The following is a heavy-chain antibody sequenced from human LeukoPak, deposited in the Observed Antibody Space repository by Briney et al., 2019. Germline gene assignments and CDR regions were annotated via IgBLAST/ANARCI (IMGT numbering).Heavy chain of an antibody. J-gene: IGHJ2*01. CDR1: GGSLSSGGYY. V-gene: IGHV4-30-2*01. CDR2: IYHSGNT. Sequence: PSQTLSLTCTVSGGSLSSGGYYWSWIRQPPGKGLEWIGYIYHSGNTYYNPSLKSRVTISVDRSKNQFSLKLNSVTAADTAVYYCARDPQRWQQLPHYWYLDLWGRGTLVTVSS. CDR3: ARDPQRWQQLPHYWYLDL. D-gene: IGHD5-24*01.